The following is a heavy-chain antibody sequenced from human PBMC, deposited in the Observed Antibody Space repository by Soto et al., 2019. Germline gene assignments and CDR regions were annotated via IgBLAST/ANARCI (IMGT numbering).Heavy chain of an antibody. CDR1: GDSVSSNSAA. D-gene: IGHD1-7*01. J-gene: IGHJ6*02. Sequence: SQTISRTCAISGDSVSSNSAAWNWIRQSPSRGLEWLGRTYYRSKWYNDYAVSVKSRITINPDTSKNQFSLQLNSVTPEDTAVYYCALVNWNLGYYVMDVRGQRTSVTVSS. CDR3: ALVNWNLGYYVMDV. V-gene: IGHV6-1*01. CDR2: TYYRSKWYN.